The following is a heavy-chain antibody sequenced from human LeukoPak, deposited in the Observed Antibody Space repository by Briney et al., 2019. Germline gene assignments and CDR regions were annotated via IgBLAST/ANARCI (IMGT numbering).Heavy chain of an antibody. V-gene: IGHV3-21*04. Sequence: GGSLRLSCAASGFTFSSCGFNWVRQAPGKGLEWVSSIGPTGTDRYYADSVRGRFTISRDDSKNALYLQMHSLRAEDTGMYFCAKGGYFSFDMWGQGTKVTVSS. CDR2: IGPTGTDR. D-gene: IGHD2-2*03. CDR1: GFTFSSCG. CDR3: AKGGYFSFDM. J-gene: IGHJ3*02.